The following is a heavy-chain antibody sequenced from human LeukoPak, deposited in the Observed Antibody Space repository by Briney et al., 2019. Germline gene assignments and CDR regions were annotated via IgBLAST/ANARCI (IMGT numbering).Heavy chain of an antibody. J-gene: IGHJ5*02. D-gene: IGHD3-3*01. CDR3: ARVRYDFWSGYSRGFDP. V-gene: IGHV4-38-2*02. CDR1: GYSISSNYY. Sequence: SETLSLTCIVSGYSISSNYYWGWIRQPPGKGLEWIGSIYHSGSTFYNPSLKSRLTISVDTSKNQFSLKLSSVTAADTAVYYCARVRYDFWSGYSRGFDPWGQGTLVTVSS. CDR2: IYHSGST.